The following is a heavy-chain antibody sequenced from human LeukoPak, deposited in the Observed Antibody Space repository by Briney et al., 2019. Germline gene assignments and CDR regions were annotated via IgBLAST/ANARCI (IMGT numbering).Heavy chain of an antibody. CDR3: ATGPGYYDSSGYYAN. D-gene: IGHD3-22*01. V-gene: IGHV1-24*01. CDR1: GYTLTELS. CDR2: FDPEDGET. J-gene: IGHJ4*02. Sequence: ASVKVSCKVSGYTLTELSMHWVRQAPGKGLEWMGGFDPEDGETIYAQKFQGRVTMTEDTSTDTAHMELSSLRSEDTAVYYCATGPGYYDSSGYYANWGQGTLVTVSS.